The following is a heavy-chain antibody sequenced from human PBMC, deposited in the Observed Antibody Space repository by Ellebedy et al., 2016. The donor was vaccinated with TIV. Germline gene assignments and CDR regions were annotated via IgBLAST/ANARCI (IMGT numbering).Heavy chain of an antibody. D-gene: IGHD4-17*01. Sequence: ASVKVSCXASGGTFSSYAISWVRQAPGQGLEWMGGIIPIFGTANYAQKFQGRVTITADKSTSTAYMELSSLRSEVTAVYYCAYGRSTVTLSYYYYGMDVWGQGTTVTVSS. CDR1: GGTFSSYA. CDR2: IIPIFGTA. CDR3: AYGRSTVTLSYYYYGMDV. J-gene: IGHJ6*02. V-gene: IGHV1-69*06.